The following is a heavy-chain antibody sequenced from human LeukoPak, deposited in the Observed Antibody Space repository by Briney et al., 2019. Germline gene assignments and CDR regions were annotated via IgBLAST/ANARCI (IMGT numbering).Heavy chain of an antibody. V-gene: IGHV4-34*08. D-gene: IGHD3-9*01. CDR2: INHGGST. CDR1: GFTFSSYW. J-gene: IGHJ6*03. CDR3: AITHYDILTGYHKYMGV. Sequence: GSLRLSCAASGFTFSSYWMSWVRQTPGKGLEWIGEINHGGSTSYNPSLKSRLTISVGSANNHFSLRVTSVTAADTAVYYCAITHYDILTGYHKYMGVWGKGTTVTISS.